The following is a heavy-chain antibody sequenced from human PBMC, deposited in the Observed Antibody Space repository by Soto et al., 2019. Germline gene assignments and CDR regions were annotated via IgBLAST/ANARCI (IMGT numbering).Heavy chain of an antibody. Sequence: QVQLVESGGGVVQPGRSLRLSCAASGFTFSSYGMHWVRQAPGKGLEWVAVISYDGSNKYYADSVKGRFTISRDNSKNTLYLQMNSLRAEDTAVYYCAKGGTYSSCWPDYWGQGTLVTVSS. CDR1: GFTFSSYG. CDR2: ISYDGSNK. V-gene: IGHV3-30*18. CDR3: AKGGTYSSCWPDY. J-gene: IGHJ4*02. D-gene: IGHD6-19*01.